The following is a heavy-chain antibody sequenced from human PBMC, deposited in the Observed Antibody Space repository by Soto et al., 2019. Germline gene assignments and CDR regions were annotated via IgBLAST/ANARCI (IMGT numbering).Heavy chain of an antibody. CDR1: GFTFSSYS. D-gene: IGHD6-13*01. V-gene: IGHV3-21*01. CDR2: ISSSSSYI. CDR3: ASSPYSSSWYGGVAGNWFDP. J-gene: IGHJ5*02. Sequence: EVQLVESGGGLVKPGGSLRLSCAASGFTFSSYSMNWVRQAPGKGLEWVSSISSSSSYIYYADSVKGRFTISRDNAKNSLYLQMNSLRAEDTAVYYCASSPYSSSWYGGVAGNWFDPWGQGTLVTVSS.